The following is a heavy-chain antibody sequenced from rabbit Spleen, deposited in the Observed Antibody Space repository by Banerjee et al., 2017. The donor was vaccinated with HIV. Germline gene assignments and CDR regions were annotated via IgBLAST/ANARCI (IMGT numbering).Heavy chain of an antibody. V-gene: IGHV1S40*01. CDR2: IYSGNSGYT. D-gene: IGHD2-1*01. CDR1: GFSFSGGYD. Sequence: QQLVESGGGLVKPGASLTLTCKASGFSFSGGYDMCWVRQAPGKGLEWIACIYSGNSGYTYYATWATGRFTCSKTSSTTVTLQVTSLTAADTATYFCARGSATMTMVITGFYLSLWGQGTLVTVS. CDR3: ARGSATMTMVITGFYLSL. J-gene: IGHJ4*01.